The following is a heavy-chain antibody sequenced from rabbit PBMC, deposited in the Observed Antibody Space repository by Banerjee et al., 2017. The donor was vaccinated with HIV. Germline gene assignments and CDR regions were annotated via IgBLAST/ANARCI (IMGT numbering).Heavy chain of an antibody. V-gene: IGHV1S7*01. CDR3: VSYDDYGDRNL. D-gene: IGHD2-1*01. J-gene: IGHJ4*01. CDR1: GFDFSSSYW. CDR2: INTGSGSA. Sequence: QLVESGGGLVQPGGSLKLSCKASGFDFSSSYWMSWVRQAPGKGLEWIADINTGSGSAYYATWVNGRFTISLDNAQNTVFLQLNSLTAADTATYFCVSYDDYGDRNLWGPGTLVTVS.